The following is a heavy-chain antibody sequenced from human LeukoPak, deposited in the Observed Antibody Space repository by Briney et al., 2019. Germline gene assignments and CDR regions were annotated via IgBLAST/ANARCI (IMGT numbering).Heavy chain of an antibody. CDR2: ISYDGSNK. D-gene: IGHD4-17*01. V-gene: IGHV3-30-3*02. Sequence: GGSLRLSCAASGFTFSSYAMHWVRQAPGKGLEWVAVISYDGSNKYYADSVKGRFTISRDNSKNTLYLQMNSLRAEDTAVYYCAKTPSSVTVVIDYWGQGTLVTVSS. CDR1: GFTFSSYA. J-gene: IGHJ4*02. CDR3: AKTPSSVTVVIDY.